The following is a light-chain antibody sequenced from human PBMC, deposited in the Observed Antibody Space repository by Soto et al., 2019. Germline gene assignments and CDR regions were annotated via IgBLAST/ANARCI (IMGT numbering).Light chain of an antibody. CDR2: DVS. J-gene: IGKJ1*01. CDR1: QSVSNW. Sequence: DIQMTQSPSTLSASVGESVTITCRASQSVSNWLAWYQQKPGKAPKFLIYDVSSLESGVPSRFSGSGSGTEFILTISSLQPDDFATYYCQQYKTPWTFGQGTKVDI. CDR3: QQYKTPWT. V-gene: IGKV1-5*01.